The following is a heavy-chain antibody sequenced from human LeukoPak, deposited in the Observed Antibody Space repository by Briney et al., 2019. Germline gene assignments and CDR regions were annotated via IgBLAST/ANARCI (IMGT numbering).Heavy chain of an antibody. CDR3: ARDPLRFGELLGYFDY. CDR2: ISAYNGNT. J-gene: IGHJ4*02. D-gene: IGHD3-10*01. V-gene: IGHV1-18*01. CDR1: GYTFTSYG. Sequence: ASVKVSCKASGYTFTSYGISWVRQAPGQGLEWMAWISAYNGNTKYAQKFQGRVTMTTDTSTSTAYMELRSLRSDDTAVYYCARDPLRFGELLGYFDYWGQGTLVTVSS.